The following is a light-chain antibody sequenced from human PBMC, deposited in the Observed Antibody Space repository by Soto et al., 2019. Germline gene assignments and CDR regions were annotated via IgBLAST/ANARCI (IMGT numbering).Light chain of an antibody. CDR2: GAS. V-gene: IGKV1-NL1*01. CDR1: QDISKY. J-gene: IGKJ1*01. CDR3: QQYDNSLWT. Sequence: DIQMTQSPSSLSASVGDRVTITCRASQDISKYLAWFQQKPGKAPRLLIYGASRRATGVPDRFSGSGSGTDFTLTISRLEPEDFAVYFCQQYDNSLWTFGQGTKVDIK.